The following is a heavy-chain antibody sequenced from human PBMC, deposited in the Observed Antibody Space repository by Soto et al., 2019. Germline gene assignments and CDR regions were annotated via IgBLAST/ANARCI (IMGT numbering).Heavy chain of an antibody. D-gene: IGHD2-21*02. CDR2: IYYSGST. J-gene: IGHJ6*02. CDR1: GGSISSGGYY. V-gene: IGHV4-31*03. Sequence: TSETLSLTCTVSGGSISSGGYYWSWIRQHPGKGLEWIGYIYYSGSTYYNPSLKSRVTISVDTSKNQFSLKLSSVTAADTAVYYCAAHGGGDEGVRFSTYYYYGMDVWGQGNTVTVSS. CDR3: AAHGGGDEGVRFSTYYYYGMDV.